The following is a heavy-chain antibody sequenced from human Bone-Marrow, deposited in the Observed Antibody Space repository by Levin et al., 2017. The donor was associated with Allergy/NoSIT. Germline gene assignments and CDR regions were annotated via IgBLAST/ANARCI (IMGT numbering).Heavy chain of an antibody. Sequence: SCAASGFTFSSYGMHWVRQAPGKGLEWVAVISYDGSNKYYADSVKGRFTISRDNSKNTLYLQMNSLRAEDTAVYYCAKDDSDILLWFGELSSRFDYWGQGTLVTVSS. V-gene: IGHV3-30*18. D-gene: IGHD3-10*01. J-gene: IGHJ4*02. CDR2: ISYDGSNK. CDR3: AKDDSDILLWFGELSSRFDY. CDR1: GFTFSSYG.